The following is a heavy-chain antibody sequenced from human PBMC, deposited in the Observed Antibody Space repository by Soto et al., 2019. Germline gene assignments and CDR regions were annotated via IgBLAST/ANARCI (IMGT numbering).Heavy chain of an antibody. J-gene: IGHJ4*02. CDR1: GFTFSSYA. D-gene: IGHD3-22*01. CDR2: ISYDGSNK. V-gene: IGHV3-30-3*01. CDR3: ARASTYYSSVFVGPY. Sequence: QVQLVESGGGVVQPGRSLRLSCAASGFTFSSYAMHWVRQAPGKGLEWVAVISYDGSNKYYADSVKGRFTISRDNSKNPFILKRNGRGAGDTVVYYGARASTYYSSVFVGPYGGKGTLLTAPS.